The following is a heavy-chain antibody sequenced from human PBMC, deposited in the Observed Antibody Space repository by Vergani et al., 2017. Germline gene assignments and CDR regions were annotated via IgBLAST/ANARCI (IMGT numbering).Heavy chain of an antibody. CDR1: GYSFTSYW. Sequence: EVQLVQSGAEVKKPGESLKISCKGSGYSFTSYWIGWVRQMPGKGLEWMGIIYPGDSETRYSPAFQGQVTISADRSKSNTFLIWSSLKAADTAVYYCARRQYVHSWVVSWFDPWGQGTQVTVSS. D-gene: IGHD2-21*01. CDR2: IYPGDSET. V-gene: IGHV5-51*03. CDR3: ARRQYVHSWVVSWFDP. J-gene: IGHJ5*02.